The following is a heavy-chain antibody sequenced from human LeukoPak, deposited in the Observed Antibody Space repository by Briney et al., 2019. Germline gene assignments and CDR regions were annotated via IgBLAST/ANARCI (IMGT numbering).Heavy chain of an antibody. V-gene: IGHV4-31*03. Sequence: TLSLTCTVSGGSISSGGYYWSWIRQHPGKGLEWIGYIYYSGSTYYNPSLKSRVTISVDTSKNQFSLKLSSVTAADTAVYYCARTTLMITFGGVIPSHFDYWGQGTLVTVSS. J-gene: IGHJ4*02. CDR1: GGSISSGGYY. CDR3: ARTTLMITFGGVIPSHFDY. D-gene: IGHD3-16*02. CDR2: IYYSGST.